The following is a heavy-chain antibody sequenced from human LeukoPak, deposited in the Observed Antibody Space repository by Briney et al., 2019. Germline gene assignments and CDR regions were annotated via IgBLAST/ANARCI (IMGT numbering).Heavy chain of an antibody. J-gene: IGHJ5*02. V-gene: IGHV4-39*01. CDR2: VYYIGST. CDR1: SASISNSNYY. D-gene: IGHD7-27*01. Sequence: SETLSLTCTVSSASISNSNYYWGWIRQPPGKVLEWIGNVYYIGSTYYNPSLKSRVTISVDTSKNQFSLKLNSVTAADTAVYYCASLLNGGVSHWFDPWGQGTLVTVSS. CDR3: ASLLNGGVSHWFDP.